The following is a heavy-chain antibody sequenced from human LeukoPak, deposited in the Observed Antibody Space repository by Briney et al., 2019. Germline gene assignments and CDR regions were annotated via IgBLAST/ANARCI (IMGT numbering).Heavy chain of an antibody. CDR2: ISRSSDTI. V-gene: IGHV3-48*02. CDR3: AREPRDQPLPLSV. J-gene: IGHJ4*02. D-gene: IGHD2-2*01. CDR1: GFTFSTYN. Sequence: GGSLRLSCAASGFTFSTYNMNWVRQAPGKGLEWVSYISRSSDTIYYADSVKGRFTISRDNAKNSLYLQMNSLRDEDTAVYYCAREPRDQPLPLSVWGQGTLVTVSS.